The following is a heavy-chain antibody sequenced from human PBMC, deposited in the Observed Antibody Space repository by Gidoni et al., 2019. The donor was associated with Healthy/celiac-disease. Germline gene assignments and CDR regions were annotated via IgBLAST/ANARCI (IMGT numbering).Heavy chain of an antibody. D-gene: IGHD2-15*01. CDR2: LSYDGSNN. CDR3: ANNLGGGSYPGADY. Sequence: QVKLVASGGGGVQPGRSLRLCCAACGFTCSSYGMHWVRQAPGQGLEWVAVLSYDGSNNYYADSVKCRFTISRDYSNTTLYRQMNRLRSEDTAVYYCANNLGGGSYPGADYWGQGTLVTVSS. CDR1: GFTCSSYG. J-gene: IGHJ4*02. V-gene: IGHV3-30*18.